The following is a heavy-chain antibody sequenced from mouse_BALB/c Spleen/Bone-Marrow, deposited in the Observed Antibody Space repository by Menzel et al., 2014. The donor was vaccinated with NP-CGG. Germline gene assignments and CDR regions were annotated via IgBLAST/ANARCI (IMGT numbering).Heavy chain of an antibody. J-gene: IGHJ4*01. D-gene: IGHD2-4*01. Sequence: DVMLVESGGGLVKPGGSLKLSCAGSGFTFSSYAMPWGRQTPEKRLEWVASISSGGGTYYPASVKGRFTISRDNVRNILYLRMSSLRSEDTAMYYCARGGGLRGLYPMDYWGQGTSVTVSS. V-gene: IGHV5-6-5*01. CDR1: GFTFSSYA. CDR3: ARGGGLRGLYPMDY. CDR2: ISSGGGT.